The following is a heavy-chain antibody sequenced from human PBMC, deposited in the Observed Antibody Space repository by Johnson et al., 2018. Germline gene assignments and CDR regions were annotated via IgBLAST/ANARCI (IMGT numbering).Heavy chain of an antibody. CDR2: ISSSSSTI. Sequence: VQLVESGGGLVQPGGSLRLSCAASGFTFSSYSMNWVRQAPGKGLEWVSYISSSSSTIYYADSVKGRFTISRDNAKNALYLQMNSLRDEDTAVYYCARGYYYDSSGKPQVDIWGQGTMVTVSS. CDR3: ARGYYYDSSGKPQVDI. D-gene: IGHD3-22*01. CDR1: GFTFSSYS. J-gene: IGHJ3*02. V-gene: IGHV3-48*02.